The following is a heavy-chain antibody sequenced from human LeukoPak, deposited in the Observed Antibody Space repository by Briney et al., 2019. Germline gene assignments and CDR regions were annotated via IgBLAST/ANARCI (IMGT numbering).Heavy chain of an antibody. CDR3: AKYGNSGWVIDN. CDR1: GGSIGSDY. J-gene: IGHJ4*02. D-gene: IGHD6-19*01. CDR2: IYYTGGT. V-gene: IGHV4-59*08. Sequence: SETLSLTCTVSGGSIGSDYWTWIRQPPGKGLEYIGYIYYTGGTNDNPSLKSRVTISVDTSKNQFSLKLSSVTAADTAVYFCAKYGNSGWVIDNWGQGTLVTVSS.